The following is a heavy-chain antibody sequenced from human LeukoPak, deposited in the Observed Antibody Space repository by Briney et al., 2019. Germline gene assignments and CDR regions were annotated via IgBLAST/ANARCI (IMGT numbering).Heavy chain of an antibody. Sequence: GGSLRLSCAASGFTVSSNYMSWVRQAPGKGLEWVSAISGSGGSTYYADSVKGRFTISRDNSKNTLYLQMNSLRAEDTAVYYCAKVGHYYGSGSPIDYWGQGTLVTVSS. CDR3: AKVGHYYGSGSPIDY. J-gene: IGHJ4*02. CDR2: ISGSGGST. CDR1: GFTVSSNY. D-gene: IGHD3-10*01. V-gene: IGHV3-23*01.